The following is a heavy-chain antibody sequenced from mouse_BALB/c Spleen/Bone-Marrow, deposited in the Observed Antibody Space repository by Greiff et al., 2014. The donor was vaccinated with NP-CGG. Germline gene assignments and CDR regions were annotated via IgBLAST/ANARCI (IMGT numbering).Heavy chain of an antibody. V-gene: IGHV5-6-5*01. D-gene: IGHD2-10*02. CDR2: ISSGGST. J-gene: IGHJ3*01. CDR3: AKRGAYGNCCFAF. CDR1: GFTFSSYA. Sequence: EVQLVESGGGLVKPGGSLKLSCAASGFTFSSYAMSWVRQTPEKRLEWVASISSGGSTYYPDSVKGRFTISRDNARNILYLQMSSLRSEDTAMYYCAKRGAYGNCCFAFWGQGTLVTVS.